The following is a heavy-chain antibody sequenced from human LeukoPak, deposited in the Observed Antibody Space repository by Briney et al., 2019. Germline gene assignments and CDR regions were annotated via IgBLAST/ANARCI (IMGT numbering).Heavy chain of an antibody. V-gene: IGHV4-34*01. Sequence: ETLSLTCAVYGGSFSGYYWSWIRQPPGKGLEWIGEINHSGSANYNPSLKSRVTISVDTSKNQFSLKLSSVTAADTAVYYCARGGSGGYYGSGSYYMGHNWFDPWGQGTLVTVSS. D-gene: IGHD3-10*01. CDR1: GGSFSGYY. CDR2: INHSGSA. J-gene: IGHJ5*02. CDR3: ARGGSGGYYGSGSYYMGHNWFDP.